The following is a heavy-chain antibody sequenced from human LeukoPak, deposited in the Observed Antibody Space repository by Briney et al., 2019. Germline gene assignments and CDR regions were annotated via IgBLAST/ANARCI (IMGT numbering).Heavy chain of an antibody. CDR1: RFTFSSYW. J-gene: IGHJ6*02. CDR2: INHNGNVN. Sequence: GGSQRLSCAASRFTFSSYWMNWARLAPGKGLEWVASINHNGNVNYYVDSVKGRFTISRDNAKNSLYLQMSNLRAEDTAVYFCARGGGLDVWGQGATVTVSS. CDR3: ARGGGLDV. D-gene: IGHD3-16*01. V-gene: IGHV3-7*03.